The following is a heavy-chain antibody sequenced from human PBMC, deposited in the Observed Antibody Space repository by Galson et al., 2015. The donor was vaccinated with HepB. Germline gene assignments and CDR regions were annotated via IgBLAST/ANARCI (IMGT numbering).Heavy chain of an antibody. Sequence: SVKVSCKASGYTFTSYGISWVRQAPGQGLEWMGWISAYNGNTNYAQKLQGRVTMTTDTSTSTAYMELRSLRSDDTAVYYCARSRYCGGDCFTALDYWGQGTLVTVSS. CDR3: ARSRYCGGDCFTALDY. J-gene: IGHJ4*02. D-gene: IGHD2-21*01. CDR1: GYTFTSYG. V-gene: IGHV1-18*01. CDR2: ISAYNGNT.